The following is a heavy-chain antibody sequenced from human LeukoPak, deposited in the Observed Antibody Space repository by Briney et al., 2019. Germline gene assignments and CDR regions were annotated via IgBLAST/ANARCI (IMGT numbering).Heavy chain of an antibody. V-gene: IGHV5-51*01. CDR2: IYPGDSDT. CDR1: GYSFTSYW. Sequence: GESLKISCKGSGYSFTSYWIGWVRQMPGKGLEWMGIIYPGDSDTRYSPSFQGQVTISADKSISTAYLQWSSLKASDTAMYYCARDNGDYDPEGYFDYWGRGTLVTVSS. D-gene: IGHD4-17*01. J-gene: IGHJ4*02. CDR3: ARDNGDYDPEGYFDY.